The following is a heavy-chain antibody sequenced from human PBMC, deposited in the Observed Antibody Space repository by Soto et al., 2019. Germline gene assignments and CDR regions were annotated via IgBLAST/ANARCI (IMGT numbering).Heavy chain of an antibody. Sequence: QVQLQESGPGLVKPSQTLSLTCTVSGGSISSGGYYWSWIRQHPGKGLEWIGYIYYSGSTYYNPSRKSRVTISVDTSKNQFSLKLSSVTAADTAVYYCAREVHTYCSSTSCPIRFYMDVWGKGTTVTVSS. D-gene: IGHD2-2*01. J-gene: IGHJ6*03. CDR3: AREVHTYCSSTSCPIRFYMDV. CDR1: GGSISSGGYY. V-gene: IGHV4-31*03. CDR2: IYYSGST.